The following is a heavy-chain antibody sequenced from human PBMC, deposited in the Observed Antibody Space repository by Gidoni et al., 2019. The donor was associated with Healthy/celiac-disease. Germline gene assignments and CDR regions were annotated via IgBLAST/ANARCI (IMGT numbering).Heavy chain of an antibody. D-gene: IGHD4-4*01. CDR1: GGSISSGSYS. CDR3: ARDQEGTWDYSNPNTGYGMDV. V-gene: IGHV4-61*02. CDR2: IYTSGST. J-gene: IGHJ6*02. Sequence: QVQLQESCPGLVTPSQTLSLTCTVHGGSISSGSYSWSWIRQTAGKGLDWFGRIYTSGSTNYNPSLKSRVTISVDTSKNQFSLKLSFVTAADTAVYYCARDQEGTWDYSNPNTGYGMDVWGQGTTVTVSS.